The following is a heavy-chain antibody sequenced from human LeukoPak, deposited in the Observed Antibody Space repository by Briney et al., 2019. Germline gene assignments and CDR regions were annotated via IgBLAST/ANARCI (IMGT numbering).Heavy chain of an antibody. J-gene: IGHJ4*02. CDR1: GGSISSSSYY. V-gene: IGHV4-39*07. CDR2: IYFSGRT. CDR3: ARDNPYGSGTDY. D-gene: IGHD3-10*01. Sequence: SETLSLTCNVSGGSISSSSYYWGWIRQPPGKGLEWIGSIYFSGRTYYNMSLKSRVTISIDTSKNQFSLKVNSVTAADTAVYYCARDNPYGSGTDYWGQGTLVTVSS.